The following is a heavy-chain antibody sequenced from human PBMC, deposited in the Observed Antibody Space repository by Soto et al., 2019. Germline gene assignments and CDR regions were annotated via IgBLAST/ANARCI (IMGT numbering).Heavy chain of an antibody. D-gene: IGHD4-17*01. CDR1: GYSVSRYL. CDR3: ARIYGILARGAFDI. J-gene: IGHJ3*02. V-gene: IGHV5-51*01. Sequence: GGALKNSWKGSGYSVSRYLVCWVRPMPGKGLEWMGIIYPGDSDTRYSPSFQGQVTISADKSISTAYLQWSSLKASDTAMYYCARIYGILARGAFDIWGQGTMVTVSS. CDR2: IYPGDSDT.